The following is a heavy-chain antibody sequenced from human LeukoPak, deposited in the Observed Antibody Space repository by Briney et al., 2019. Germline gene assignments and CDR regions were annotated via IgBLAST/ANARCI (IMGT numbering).Heavy chain of an antibody. Sequence: SVKVSCKASGGTFSSYAISWVRQAPGQGLEWVGGIIPIFGTANYAQKFQGRVTITTDESTSTAYMELSSLRSEDTAVYYCASEAMADAFDIWGQGTIVTVSS. D-gene: IGHD5-18*01. CDR3: ASEAMADAFDI. J-gene: IGHJ3*02. CDR1: GGTFSSYA. CDR2: IIPIFGTA. V-gene: IGHV1-69*05.